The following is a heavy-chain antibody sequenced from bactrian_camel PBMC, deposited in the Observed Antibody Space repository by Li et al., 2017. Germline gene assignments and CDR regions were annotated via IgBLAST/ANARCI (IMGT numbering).Heavy chain of an antibody. D-gene: IGHD3*01. CDR3: ATGLLPYCSGAYCSTHYNY. Sequence: VQLVESGGGLVQPGGSLRLSCAASGFTFSSYAMSWVRQAPGKGLEWVSAINSGGGSTYYADSVKGRFTVSKDNAKNTLFLQMNSLKPEDTAVYYCATGLLPYCSGAYCSTHYNYWGQGTQVTVS. CDR1: GFTFSSYA. CDR2: INSGGGST. J-gene: IGHJ4*01. V-gene: IGHV3S31*01.